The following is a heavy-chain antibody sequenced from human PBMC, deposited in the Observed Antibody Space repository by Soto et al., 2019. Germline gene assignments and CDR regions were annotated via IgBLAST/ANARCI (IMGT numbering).Heavy chain of an antibody. Sequence: GGSLRLSCSASGFTFSSYAMHWVRQAPGKGLEYVSPISINGGSTHYADSVKGRFTISRDNSRNTQYLQMSSLRADDTAVYYCVKGEFYYDSSAYYPFDSWGQGT. CDR2: ISINGGST. V-gene: IGHV3-64D*06. CDR3: VKGEFYYDSSAYYPFDS. D-gene: IGHD3-22*01. J-gene: IGHJ4*02. CDR1: GFTFSSYA.